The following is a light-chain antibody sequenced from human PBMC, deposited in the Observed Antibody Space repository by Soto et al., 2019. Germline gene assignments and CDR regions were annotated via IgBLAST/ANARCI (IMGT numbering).Light chain of an antibody. J-gene: IGLJ3*02. CDR1: GSNIGSNT. CDR2: TND. CDR3: ATWDDNLNGPV. Sequence: QSVLTQPPSASGTPGQRVTISCSGSGSNIGSNTVNWYQHLPGTAPNVLINTNDQRPSGVPDRFSGSKSGTSASLAISGLQSDDEADYYCATWDDNLNGPVFGGGTKLTVL. V-gene: IGLV1-44*01.